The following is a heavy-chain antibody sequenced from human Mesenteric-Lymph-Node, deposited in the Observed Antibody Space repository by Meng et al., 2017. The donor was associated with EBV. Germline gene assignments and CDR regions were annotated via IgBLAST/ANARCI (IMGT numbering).Heavy chain of an antibody. Sequence: PGLLHPSPPLSLTFAISWASVSLHSSAWPWLMQSPSIGLEWLGRTYYRSKWYNGYAVSVKSRITINPDTSKNQFSLQLNSVTPEDTAMYYCARSGSSGRIDYWGQGTLVTVSS. V-gene: IGHV6-1*01. J-gene: IGHJ4*02. CDR3: ARSGSSGRIDY. CDR2: TYYRSKWYN. CDR1: WASVSLHSSA. D-gene: IGHD6-19*01.